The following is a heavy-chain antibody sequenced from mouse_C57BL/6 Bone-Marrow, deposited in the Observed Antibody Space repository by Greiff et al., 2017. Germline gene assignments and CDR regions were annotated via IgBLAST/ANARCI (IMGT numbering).Heavy chain of an antibody. V-gene: IGHV2-2*01. D-gene: IGHD2-5*01. CDR2: IWSGGST. CDR3: ARNPSYYSNYPYAMDY. Sequence: VKLMESGPGLVQPSQSLSITCTVSGFSLTSYGVHWVRQSPGKGLEWLGVIWSGGSTDYNATFISRLSISKDNSKSQVFFKMNSLQADDTAIYYCARNPSYYSNYPYAMDYWGQGTSVTVSS. J-gene: IGHJ4*01. CDR1: GFSLTSYG.